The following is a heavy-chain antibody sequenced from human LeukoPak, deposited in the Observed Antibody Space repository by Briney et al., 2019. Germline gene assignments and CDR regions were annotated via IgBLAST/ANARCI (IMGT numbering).Heavy chain of an antibody. CDR2: IYYSGST. D-gene: IGHD6-19*01. CDR1: GGSISSYY. CDR3: ARSTRQWLGPYNWFDP. Sequence: PSETLSLTCAVSGGSISSYYWSWIRQPPGKGLEWIGYIYYSGSTNYNPSLKSRVTISVDTPKNQFSLKLSSVTAADTAVYYCARSTRQWLGPYNWFDPWGQGTLVTVSS. V-gene: IGHV4-59*01. J-gene: IGHJ5*02.